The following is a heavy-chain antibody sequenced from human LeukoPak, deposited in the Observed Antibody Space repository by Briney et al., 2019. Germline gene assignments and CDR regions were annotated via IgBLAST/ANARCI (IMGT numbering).Heavy chain of an antibody. Sequence: ASVKVSCKTSGYTFNDYYVHWVRQAPGQGLEWMGWINPNSGRTNYAPKFQGRVTLTTDTSISTAYMELSGLISGDTALYYCARDSSDVLTGYYHFWGRGTLVTVSS. D-gene: IGHD3-9*01. CDR3: ARDSSDVLTGYYHF. V-gene: IGHV1-2*02. CDR2: INPNSGRT. J-gene: IGHJ4*02. CDR1: GYTFNDYY.